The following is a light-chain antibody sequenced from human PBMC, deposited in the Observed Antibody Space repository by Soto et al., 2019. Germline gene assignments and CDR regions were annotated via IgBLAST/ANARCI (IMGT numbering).Light chain of an antibody. CDR1: KLGDKY. Sequence: SYELTQPPSVSVSPGQTASITCSGDKLGDKYACWYQQKPGQSPVLVIFQNTRRPSGIPERFSGSNSGNTATLTISGTQAMDEADYYCQAWDNSMVAFGGGTKLTVL. CDR2: QNT. CDR3: QAWDNSMVA. V-gene: IGLV3-1*01. J-gene: IGLJ2*01.